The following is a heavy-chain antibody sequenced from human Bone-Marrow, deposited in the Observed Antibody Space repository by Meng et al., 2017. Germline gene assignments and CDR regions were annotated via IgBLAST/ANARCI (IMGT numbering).Heavy chain of an antibody. J-gene: IGHJ4*02. CDR1: GYTFTSYY. D-gene: IGHD6-13*01. CDR2: INPSGGSK. V-gene: IGHV1-46*01. Sequence: ASVKVSCKASGYTFTSYYMHWVRQAPGQGLEWMGIINPSGGSKSYAQKFQGRVTMTRDTSTSTVYMELSSLRAEDTAVYYCARDESYSSSSTPFDYWGQGTLVTVSS. CDR3: ARDESYSSSSTPFDY.